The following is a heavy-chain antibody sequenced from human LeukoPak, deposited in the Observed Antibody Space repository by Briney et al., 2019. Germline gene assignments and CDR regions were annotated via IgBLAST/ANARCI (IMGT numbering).Heavy chain of an antibody. CDR1: GGSISSSSYY. D-gene: IGHD7-27*01. CDR2: IYYSGST. Sequence: SETLSLTCTVSGGSISSSSYYWGWIRQPPGKGLEWIGYIYYSGSTNYNPSLKSRVTISVDTSKNQFSLKLSSVTAADTAVYYCARGGILGTDAPYYYYMGVWGKGTTVTVS. V-gene: IGHV4-61*05. J-gene: IGHJ6*03. CDR3: ARGGILGTDAPYYYYMGV.